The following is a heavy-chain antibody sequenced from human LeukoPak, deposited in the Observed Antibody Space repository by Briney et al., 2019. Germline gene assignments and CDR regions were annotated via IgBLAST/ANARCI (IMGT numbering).Heavy chain of an antibody. D-gene: IGHD2-21*01. Sequence: GASVKVSCKASGYTFTGYYMHWVRQAPGQGLEWMGWINPNSGGTNYAQKFQGRVTMTRDTSIGTAYMELSRLRSDDTAVYYCARVKVRATFPAIYYWGQGTLVTVSS. V-gene: IGHV1-2*02. CDR3: ARVKVRATFPAIYY. CDR1: GYTFTGYY. CDR2: INPNSGGT. J-gene: IGHJ4*02.